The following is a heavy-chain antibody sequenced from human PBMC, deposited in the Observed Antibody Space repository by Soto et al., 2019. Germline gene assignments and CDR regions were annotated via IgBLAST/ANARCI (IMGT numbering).Heavy chain of an antibody. V-gene: IGHV1-8*01. CDR1: GYTFTSYY. CDR3: ARIYYDILTGRFYDAFDI. CDR2: MNPNSGNT. J-gene: IGHJ3*02. D-gene: IGHD3-9*01. Sequence: ASVKVSCKASGYTFTSYYINWVRQATGQGLEWMGWMNPNSGNTGYAQKFQGRVTMTRNTSISTAYMELSSLRSEDTAVYYCARIYYDILTGRFYDAFDIWGQGTMVTVSS.